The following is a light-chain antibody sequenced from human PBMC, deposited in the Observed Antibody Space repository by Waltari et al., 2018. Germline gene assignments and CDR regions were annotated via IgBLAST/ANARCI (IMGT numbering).Light chain of an antibody. Sequence: DIQMTQSPSILSASVGDRVTLPCRAGQSISTWLAWYQQKPGTATKLIIYRASRLQTGVPSRFSGSGAETEFTLSISSLQPDDFATYYCQQYDSLPYSFGPGTNLEIK. J-gene: IGKJ2*01. V-gene: IGKV1-5*03. CDR3: QQYDSLPYS. CDR1: QSISTW. CDR2: RAS.